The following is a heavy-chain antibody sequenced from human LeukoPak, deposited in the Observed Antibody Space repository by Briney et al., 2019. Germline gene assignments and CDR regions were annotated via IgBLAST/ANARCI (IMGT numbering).Heavy chain of an antibody. CDR2: IIPIFGTA. D-gene: IGHD1-26*01. J-gene: IGHJ4*02. V-gene: IGHV1-69*13. CDR3: ERGKRGATTDYFDY. Sequence: ASVKVSCKASGGTFSSFAISWVRQAPGQGLEWMGGIIPIFGTANYAQKFQGRVTITADESTSTAYMELSSLRSEDTAVYYCERGKRGATTDYFDYWGQGTLVTVSS. CDR1: GGTFSSFA.